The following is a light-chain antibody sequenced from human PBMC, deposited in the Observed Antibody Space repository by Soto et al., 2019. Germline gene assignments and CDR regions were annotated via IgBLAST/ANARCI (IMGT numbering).Light chain of an antibody. CDR3: QSFDSSLSAWSV. J-gene: IGLJ3*02. V-gene: IGLV1-40*01. CDR1: SSNIGAGYD. CDR2: GNS. Sequence: QSVLTQPPSVSGAPGQRVTISCTGSSSNIGAGYDVHWYQQLPGTAPKLLIYGNSNRPSGVPDRFSGSKSGTSASLAITGLQAEDEADYYSQSFDSSLSAWSVFCGGTKLTVL.